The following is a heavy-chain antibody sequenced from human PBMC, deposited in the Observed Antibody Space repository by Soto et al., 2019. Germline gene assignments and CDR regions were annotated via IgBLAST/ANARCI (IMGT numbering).Heavy chain of an antibody. CDR3: ARDPADSMIGIDY. CDR1: GYTFTDYF. J-gene: IGHJ4*02. CDR2: INGNSGGT. V-gene: IGHV1-2*02. D-gene: IGHD3-16*01. Sequence: QVQLMQSWAEAKKPGASVKVSCKASGYTFTDYFMHWVRQAPGQGLEWMGWINGNSGGTSYAQKFQGRVAMTRDTSISTAYMELSSLTFDDTAVYYCARDPADSMIGIDYWGQGTLVTVSS.